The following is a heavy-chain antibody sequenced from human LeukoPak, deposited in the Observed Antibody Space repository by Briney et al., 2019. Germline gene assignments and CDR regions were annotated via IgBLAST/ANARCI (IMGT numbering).Heavy chain of an antibody. CDR2: IIPIFGTA. J-gene: IGHJ5*02. CDR1: GYTFTSYD. Sequence: SVKVSCKASGYTFTSYDINWVRQATGQGLEWMGGIIPIFGTANYAQKFQGRVTITTDESTSTAYMELSSLRSEDTAVYYCARGGGHDYGDYVGLAWGQGTLVTVSS. V-gene: IGHV1-69*05. D-gene: IGHD4-17*01. CDR3: ARGGGHDYGDYVGLA.